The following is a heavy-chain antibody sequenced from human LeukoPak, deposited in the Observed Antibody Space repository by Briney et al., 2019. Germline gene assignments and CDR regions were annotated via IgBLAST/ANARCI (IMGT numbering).Heavy chain of an antibody. CDR1: GYTFTSYD. V-gene: IGHV1-8*01. Sequence: ASVKVSCKASGYTFTSYDINWVRQATGQGLEWMGWMNPNSGNTGYAQKFQGRVTITRNTSISTAYMELSSLRSEDTAVYYCARGPIRVRPIAHYSWGQGTLVTVSS. CDR2: MNPNSGNT. CDR3: ARGPIRVRPIAHYS. J-gene: IGHJ4*02. D-gene: IGHD3-3*01.